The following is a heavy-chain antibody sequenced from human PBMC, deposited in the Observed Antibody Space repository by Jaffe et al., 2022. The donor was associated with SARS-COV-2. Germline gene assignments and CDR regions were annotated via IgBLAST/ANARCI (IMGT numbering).Heavy chain of an antibody. CDR3: ASRNKIASAGPRPY. Sequence: EVQLVESGGGLVQPGGSLRLSCAASGFTFSSYAMSWVRQAPGKGLEWVSAIISSGGNTYYADSVKGRFTISRDNSKNTLYLQMNSLRAEDTAVYYCASRNKIASAGPRPYWGQGTLVTVSS. D-gene: IGHD6-13*01. V-gene: IGHV3-23*04. CDR2: IISSGGNT. CDR1: GFTFSSYA. J-gene: IGHJ4*02.